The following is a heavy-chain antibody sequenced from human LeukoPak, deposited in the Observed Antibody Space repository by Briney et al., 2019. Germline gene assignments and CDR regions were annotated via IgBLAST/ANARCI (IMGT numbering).Heavy chain of an antibody. V-gene: IGHV3-11*03. CDR3: ARGSGYYDRVLDY. Sequence: GGSLRLSCAASGFTFSDYDMNWVRQAPGKGLEWVSYISSSGSYTNYADSVKGRFTISRDNAKNSLYLQMNSLRAEDTAVYFCARGSGYYDRVLDYWGQGTLVTVSS. D-gene: IGHD3-22*01. CDR1: GFTFSDYD. J-gene: IGHJ4*02. CDR2: ISSSGSYT.